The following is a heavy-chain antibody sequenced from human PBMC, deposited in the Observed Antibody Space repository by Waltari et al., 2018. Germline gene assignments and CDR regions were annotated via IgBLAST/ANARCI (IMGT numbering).Heavy chain of an antibody. V-gene: IGHV1-2*02. CDR3: ARAPSNFYGIDV. CDR1: GYTFTGYY. CDR2: LDPNGGCI. J-gene: IGHJ6*02. Sequence: QVQLVQSGAEVKKPGASVRVSCKASGYTFTGYYIHWVRQAPGQGLEWMGWLDPNGGCIKYAQKCQGRVTMTRDTFISTAYVELTRLESDDTAVYYCARAPSNFYGIDVWGQGTAVTVSS.